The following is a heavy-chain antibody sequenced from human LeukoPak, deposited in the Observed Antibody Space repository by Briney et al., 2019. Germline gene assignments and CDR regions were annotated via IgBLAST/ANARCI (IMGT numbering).Heavy chain of an antibody. CDR3: ATSPRLYSCPGTGYYYYGMDV. CDR2: FDPEDGET. D-gene: IGHD2-15*01. V-gene: IGHV1-24*01. CDR1: GYTLTELS. Sequence: GASVNVSCKVSGYTLTELSMHWVRQAPGKGLEWMGGFDPEDGETIYAQKFQGRVTMTEDTSTDTAYIELSSLRSEGTGVYYCATSPRLYSCPGTGYYYYGMDVWGQGTTVTVSS. J-gene: IGHJ6*02.